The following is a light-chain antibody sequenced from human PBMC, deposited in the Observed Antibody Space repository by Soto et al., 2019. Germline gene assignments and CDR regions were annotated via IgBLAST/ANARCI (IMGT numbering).Light chain of an antibody. CDR3: CSYAGSSPSV. V-gene: IGLV2-23*02. CDR2: AVS. J-gene: IGLJ1*01. CDR1: SSDVGNYNL. Sequence: QSALTQPASVSGSPGQSITVSCTGTSSDVGNYNLVSWYQQHPGKAPKLIIYAVSERPSGVSNRFSGSKSGNTASLTISGLQAEDEADYYCCSYAGSSPSVFGTGTKLTVL.